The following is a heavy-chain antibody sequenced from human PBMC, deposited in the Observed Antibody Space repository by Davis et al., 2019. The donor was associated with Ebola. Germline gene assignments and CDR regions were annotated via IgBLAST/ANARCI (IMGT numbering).Heavy chain of an antibody. CDR1: DGSFSGYW. V-gene: IGHV4-34*10. Sequence: PSETLSLTCAIHDGSFSGYWWSWIRQAPGMGLEWIAEINYSGSTNYNPSLKSRVTMSVDMSKNQFSLSLSSVTAADTAVYYCARMVANILTPYLGKFQYWGQGTLVSVSS. CDR3: ARMVANILTPYLGKFQY. J-gene: IGHJ1*01. CDR2: INYSGST. D-gene: IGHD3-9*01.